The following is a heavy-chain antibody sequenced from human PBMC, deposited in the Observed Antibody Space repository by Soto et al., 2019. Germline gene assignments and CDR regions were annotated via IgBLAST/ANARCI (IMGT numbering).Heavy chain of an antibody. CDR1: GFTFSNSG. CDR2: VSSDGSNK. V-gene: IGHV3-30*03. J-gene: IGHJ4*02. CDR3: ARGIWHNSGWYFAY. Sequence: QVQLVESGGGVVQPGRSLRLSCEASGFTFSNSGMHWVRQAPGKGLDRVAVVSSDGSNKYYADSVKGRFTISRDDSKNTVFLQLNSLRAEDTAVYYCARGIWHNSGWYFAYWGQGTLVTVSS. D-gene: IGHD5-12*01.